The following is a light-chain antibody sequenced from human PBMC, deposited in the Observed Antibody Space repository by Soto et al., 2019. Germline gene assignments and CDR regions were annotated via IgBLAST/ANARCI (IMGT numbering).Light chain of an antibody. CDR1: QSITSY. V-gene: IGKV1-39*01. J-gene: IGKJ1*01. CDR3: QQSYTTPWT. Sequence: DIQMTQSPSSLSASVGDRVTITCRASQSITSYLNWYQQKPGKAPQLLIYAASSLQSGVPSRFSGSGSGTDFTLTIRSLQPEDFATYFCQQSYTTPWTFGQGTQVEVK. CDR2: AAS.